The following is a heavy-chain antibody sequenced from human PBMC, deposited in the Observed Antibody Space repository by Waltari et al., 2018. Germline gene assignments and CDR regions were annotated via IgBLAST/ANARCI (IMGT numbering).Heavy chain of an antibody. CDR3: ARVGSSWYPAGSNWFDP. V-gene: IGHV3-21*01. CDR1: GFTFSSYS. D-gene: IGHD6-13*01. CDR2: ISSSSSYI. Sequence: EVQLVESGGGLVKPGGSLRLSCAASGFTFSSYSMNWVRQAPGKGLEWVSSISSSSSYIYYADSVKGRFTISRDNAKNSLYLQMNSLRAEDTAVYYCARVGSSWYPAGSNWFDPWGQGTLVTVSS. J-gene: IGHJ5*02.